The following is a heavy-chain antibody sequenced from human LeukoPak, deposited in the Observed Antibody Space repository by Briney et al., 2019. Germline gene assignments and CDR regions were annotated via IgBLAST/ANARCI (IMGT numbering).Heavy chain of an antibody. D-gene: IGHD3-10*01. Sequence: PGGSLRLSCAASGFTFSSYSMNWVRQAPGKGLEWVSSISSSSSYIYYADSVKGRFTISRDNSKNTLYLQMNSLRAQDTAVYYCAKDSTWSSGHYYYGMDVWGQGTTVTVSS. J-gene: IGHJ6*02. CDR3: AKDSTWSSGHYYYGMDV. CDR2: ISSSSSYI. V-gene: IGHV3-21*01. CDR1: GFTFSSYS.